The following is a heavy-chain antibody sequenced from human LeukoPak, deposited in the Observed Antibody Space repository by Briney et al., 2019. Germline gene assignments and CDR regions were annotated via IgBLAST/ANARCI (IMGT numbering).Heavy chain of an antibody. CDR2: IFYSETT. CDR3: ARGGWNKFDY. J-gene: IGHJ4*02. V-gene: IGHV4-59*01. D-gene: IGHD3-22*01. CDR1: GGSISSYY. Sequence: SETLSLTCTVSGGSISSYYSSWSRQPPGKGLEWIGFIFYSETTNYNPSLKSRVTISVDTSNNQFSLKLSSVTAADTAVYYCARGGWNKFDYWGQGTLVTVSS.